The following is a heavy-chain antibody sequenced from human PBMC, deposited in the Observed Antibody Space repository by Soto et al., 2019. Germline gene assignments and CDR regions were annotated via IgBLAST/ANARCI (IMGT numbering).Heavy chain of an antibody. V-gene: IGHV4-4*02. CDR2: IFHSGST. J-gene: IGHJ4*02. Sequence: QVQLQESGPGLVKPSETLSLTCVVSGYSFSSHNWWSWVRQPPGKGLEWIGEIFHSGSTNYNPSLKSRVAITLDESKNQLSLQLRSVSAADTAVYYCVKGGSWLLDYWGQGTLVTVSS. CDR3: VKGGSWLLDY. CDR1: GYSFSSHNW. D-gene: IGHD6-19*01.